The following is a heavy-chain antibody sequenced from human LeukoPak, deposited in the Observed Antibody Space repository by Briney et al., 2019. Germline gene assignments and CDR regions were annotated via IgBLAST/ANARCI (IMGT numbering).Heavy chain of an antibody. CDR3: ARSPRQVGAMVPGIDY. Sequence: GGSLRLSCAASGFTFDDYAMHWVRQAPGKGLEWVSGISWNSGSIGYADSVKGRFTISRDNSKNTLYLQMNSLRAEDTAVYYCARSPRQVGAMVPGIDYWGQGTLVTVSS. CDR1: GFTFDDYA. V-gene: IGHV3-9*01. CDR2: ISWNSGSI. D-gene: IGHD3-10*01. J-gene: IGHJ4*02.